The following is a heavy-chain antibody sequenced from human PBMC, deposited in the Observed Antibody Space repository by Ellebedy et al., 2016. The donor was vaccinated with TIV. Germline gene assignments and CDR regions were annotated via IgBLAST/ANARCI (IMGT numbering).Heavy chain of an antibody. CDR1: GFRFSGYG. CDR3: ARAQGYYTAGNSWAF. D-gene: IGHD5-18*01. J-gene: IGHJ4*02. Sequence: GGSLRLXCAASGFRFSGYGMHWIRQAPGKGLEWAAVIWYDGSNKYYADSVKGRFTISRDNSKNTLYLEMNSLKTEDTAVYFCARAQGYYTAGNSWAFWGQGTLVTVSS. CDR2: IWYDGSNK. V-gene: IGHV3-33*01.